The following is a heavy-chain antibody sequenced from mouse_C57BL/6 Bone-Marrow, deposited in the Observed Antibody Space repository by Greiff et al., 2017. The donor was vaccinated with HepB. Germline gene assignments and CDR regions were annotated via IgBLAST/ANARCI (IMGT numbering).Heavy chain of an antibody. V-gene: IGHV1-61*01. J-gene: IGHJ1*03. Sequence: QVQLQQPGAELVRPGSSVKLSCKASGYTFTSYWMDWVKQRPGQGLEWIGNIYPSDSETHYNQKFKDKATLTVDKSSSTAYMQLSSLTSEDSAVYYCARGGYYWYFDVWGTGTTVTVSS. CDR2: IYPSDSET. CDR1: GYTFTSYW. D-gene: IGHD3-1*01. CDR3: ARGGYYWYFDV.